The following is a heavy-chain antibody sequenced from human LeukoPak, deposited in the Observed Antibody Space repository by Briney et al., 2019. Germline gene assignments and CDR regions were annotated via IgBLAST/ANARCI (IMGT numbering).Heavy chain of an antibody. CDR1: GFSFSSYW. CDR3: AREHVLAEFFDY. J-gene: IGHJ4*02. V-gene: IGHV3-74*01. CDR2: IKNDGSSA. D-gene: IGHD3-16*01. Sequence: GSLRLSCAASGFSFSSYWMHWVRQTPGKGLVWISRIKNDGSSASYADSVKGRLTISRDNAKSMLFLQINSLSAEDTAVYYCAREHVLAEFFDYWGRGTLVTVSS.